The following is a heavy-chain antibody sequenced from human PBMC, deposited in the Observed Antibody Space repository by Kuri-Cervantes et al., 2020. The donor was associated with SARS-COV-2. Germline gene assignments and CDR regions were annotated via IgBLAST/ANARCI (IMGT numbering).Heavy chain of an antibody. CDR1: GFTFRNSD. CDR3: VRDTGGTMIYYYYYSGMDV. Sequence: GESLKLSCAASGFTFRNSDMNWVRQAPGKGLEWVSGVSWNGSRTHYADSVKGRFIISRDNSRNFLYQQMNSLRPEDMAVYYCVRDTGGTMIYYYYYSGMDVWGQGTTVTVSS. D-gene: IGHD2-8*02. CDR2: VSWNGSRT. J-gene: IGHJ6*02. V-gene: IGHV3-19*01.